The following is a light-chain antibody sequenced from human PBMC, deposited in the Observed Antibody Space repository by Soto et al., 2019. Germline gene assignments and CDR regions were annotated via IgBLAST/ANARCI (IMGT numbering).Light chain of an antibody. J-gene: IGLJ2*01. CDR1: SSDVGGYNY. CDR3: GSYTSSSTYVV. CDR2: EVS. V-gene: IGLV2-14*01. Sequence: QSALTQPASVSGSPGQSITISCTGTSSDVGGYNYVSWYQQHPGKAPKLMIYEVSNRPSGVSNRFSGSKSGNTASLTISGLQAEDEADYYCGSYTSSSTYVVFGGGTKVTVL.